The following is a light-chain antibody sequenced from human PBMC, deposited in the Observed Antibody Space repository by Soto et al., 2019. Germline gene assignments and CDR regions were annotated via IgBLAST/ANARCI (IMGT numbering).Light chain of an antibody. J-gene: IGLJ2*01. V-gene: IGLV1-44*01. CDR3: AAWADSLNGVV. CDR1: SSNIGSNS. Sequence: QSVLTQPPSASGTPGQRVTISCSGSSSNIGSNSVNWYQQLPGTAPKLLMYSSNQRPSGVADRFSGSKSGTSASLDISGLQSEDEADCYCAAWADSLNGVVFGGGTKLTVL. CDR2: SSN.